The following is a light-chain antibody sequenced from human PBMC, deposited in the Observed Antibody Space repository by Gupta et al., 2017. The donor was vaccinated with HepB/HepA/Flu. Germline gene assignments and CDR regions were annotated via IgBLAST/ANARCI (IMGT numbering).Light chain of an antibody. J-gene: IGKJ1*01. CDR3: QQRTNRPTST. CDR2: DAS. CDR1: QSVSSH. Sequence: EIVLTQSPATLSLSPGARATLSCRASQSVSSHLAWYQQKPGQAPRLLIYDASNRATGIPARFSGSGSGTDFTLTISSLEPEDFAIYDCQQRTNRPTSTFGQGTKVEIK. V-gene: IGKV3-11*01.